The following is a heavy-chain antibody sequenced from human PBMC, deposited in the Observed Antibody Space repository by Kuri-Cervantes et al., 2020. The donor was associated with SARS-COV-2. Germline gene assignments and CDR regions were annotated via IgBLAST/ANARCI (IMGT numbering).Heavy chain of an antibody. CDR2: IYSGGSST. Sequence: LSLTCAASGFTFSSYAMSWVRQAPGKGLEWVSVIYSGGSSTYYADSVKGRFTISRDNSKNTLYLRMNSLRAEDTAVYYCAKGGLDSGWGYWGQGTLVTVSS. CDR3: AKGGLDSGWGY. CDR1: GFTFSSYA. D-gene: IGHD6-19*01. J-gene: IGHJ4*02. V-gene: IGHV3-23*03.